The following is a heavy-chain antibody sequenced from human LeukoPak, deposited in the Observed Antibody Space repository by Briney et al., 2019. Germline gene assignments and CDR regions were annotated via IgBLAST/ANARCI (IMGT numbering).Heavy chain of an antibody. CDR3: AKDGGQDLADYYMDD. CDR1: GFTFSSYA. D-gene: IGHD3-3*01. J-gene: IGHJ6*03. V-gene: IGHV3-23*01. Sequence: GGSLRLSCAASGFTFSSYAMSWVRQAPGKGLEWVSRLIDTGGSTYYAGSVKGRFTISRDNSKNTVYLQMNSLRAEDTAVYYCAKDGGQDLADYYMDDWGKGTTVTVSS. CDR2: LIDTGGST.